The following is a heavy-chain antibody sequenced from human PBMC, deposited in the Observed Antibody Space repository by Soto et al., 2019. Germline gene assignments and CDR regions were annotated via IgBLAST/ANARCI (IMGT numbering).Heavy chain of an antibody. CDR2: IQPGESDT. CDR1: GYSFTTYW. CDR3: ARHEATHYNFYGVDL. Sequence: GESLKISCKSYGYSFTTYWIAWVRQMPGKGLEWMGSIQPGESDTRYSPSFQGQVTISADRTTNTAYLQWSSLKASDTAMYYCARHEATHYNFYGVDLWCPGTTVNVSS. D-gene: IGHD2-2*02. J-gene: IGHJ6*02. V-gene: IGHV5-51*01.